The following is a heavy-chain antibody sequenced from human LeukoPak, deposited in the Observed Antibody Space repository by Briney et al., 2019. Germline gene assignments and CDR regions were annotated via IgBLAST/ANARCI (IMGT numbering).Heavy chain of an antibody. CDR1: GFTVSSNY. CDR2: ISGSGGGT. J-gene: IGHJ6*02. V-gene: IGHV3-23*01. Sequence: PGGSLRLSCAASGFTVSSNYMSWVRQAPGKGLEWVSTISGSGGGTYYADSVKGRFTISRDNPKNTLYLQMNSLRAEDTAVYYCAKDSVVVPAAPYGMDVWGQGTTVTVSS. CDR3: AKDSVVVPAAPYGMDV. D-gene: IGHD2-2*01.